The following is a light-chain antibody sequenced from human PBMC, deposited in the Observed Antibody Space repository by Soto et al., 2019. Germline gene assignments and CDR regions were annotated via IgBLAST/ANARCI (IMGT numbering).Light chain of an antibody. J-gene: IGKJ1*01. V-gene: IGKV1-5*01. Sequence: DIEMTQSPSTLSASVGDRVTISCRASQSISIWLAWYQQKPGKAPKVLIWDASSLQRGVPSRFSGSGSGTDFTLTISCLQSEDFATYYCQQYYSFPQTFGQGTKVDIK. CDR1: QSISIW. CDR2: DAS. CDR3: QQYYSFPQT.